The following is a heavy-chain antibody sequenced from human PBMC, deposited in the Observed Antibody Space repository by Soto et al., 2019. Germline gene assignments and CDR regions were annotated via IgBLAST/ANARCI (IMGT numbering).Heavy chain of an antibody. Sequence: VQLVESGGCVVQPGRSLRLSCAASGFTFSRYGMHWVRQAPGKGLEWVADIWYDGSNKYYADSVKGRFTISRDNSKNTLYLQMSSLRAEDTAVYYCARDTWVRTYYYDSSGADGFDVWGQGTMVTVSS. CDR2: IWYDGSNK. J-gene: IGHJ3*01. CDR1: GFTFSRYG. CDR3: ARDTWVRTYYYDSSGADGFDV. D-gene: IGHD3-22*01. V-gene: IGHV3-33*01.